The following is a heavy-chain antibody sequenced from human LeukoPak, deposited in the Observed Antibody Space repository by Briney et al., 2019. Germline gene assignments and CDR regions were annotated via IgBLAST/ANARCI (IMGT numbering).Heavy chain of an antibody. CDR1: GFTFDDYA. Sequence: PGGSLRLSCAASGFTFDDYAMHWVRQAPGKGLEWVSGISWNSGSIGYADSVKGRFTISRDNAKNSLYLQMNSLRAEDTALYYCAKGTYGSGWGNWFDPWGQGTLVTVSS. V-gene: IGHV3-9*01. J-gene: IGHJ5*02. CDR2: ISWNSGSI. D-gene: IGHD3-10*01. CDR3: AKGTYGSGWGNWFDP.